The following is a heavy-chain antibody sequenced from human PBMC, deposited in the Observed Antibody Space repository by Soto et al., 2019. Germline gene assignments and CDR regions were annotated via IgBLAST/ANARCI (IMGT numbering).Heavy chain of an antibody. CDR1: GDSVSSNSAA. CDR2: TYYRSKWYN. J-gene: IGHJ4*02. CDR3: ARESVNGESSSSELSGFDY. Sequence: QVQLQQSGPGLVKPSQTLSLTCAISGDSVSSNSAAWNWIRQSPSRGLEWLGRTYYRSKWYNDYAVSVKSRITITPDTSKNQFSLQLSSVTPEDTAVYYCARESVNGESSSSELSGFDYWGQGTLVTVSS. V-gene: IGHV6-1*01. D-gene: IGHD6-6*01.